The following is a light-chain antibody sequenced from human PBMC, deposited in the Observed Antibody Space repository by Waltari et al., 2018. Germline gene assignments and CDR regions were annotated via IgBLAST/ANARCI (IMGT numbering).Light chain of an antibody. V-gene: IGKV3-11*01. CDR2: GGS. CDR1: QSVNNY. CDR3: QQRRNWPLT. Sequence: SCRASQSVNNYLAWYQQKPGQAPRLLIYGGSNRATGIPARFSGSGSGTDFTLTISTLEPEDFAVYYCQQRRNWPLTFGGGTKVEIK. J-gene: IGKJ4*01.